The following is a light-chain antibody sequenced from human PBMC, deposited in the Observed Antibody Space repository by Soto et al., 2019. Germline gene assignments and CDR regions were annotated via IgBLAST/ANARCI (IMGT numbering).Light chain of an antibody. CDR3: QQYGRAPPSWT. Sequence: EIVLTQSPGTLSLSPGERATLSCRASQSVSSTYLAWYQQKPGQPPRLLIFDASNRATGIPDRFSGSGSGTEFTLTISSLEHEDFAVYYCQQYGRAPPSWTFGQGTKVEIK. V-gene: IGKV3-20*01. CDR2: DAS. J-gene: IGKJ1*01. CDR1: QSVSSTY.